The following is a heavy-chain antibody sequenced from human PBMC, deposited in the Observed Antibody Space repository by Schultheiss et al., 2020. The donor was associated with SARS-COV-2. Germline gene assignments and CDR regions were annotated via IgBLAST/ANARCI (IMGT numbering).Heavy chain of an antibody. CDR1: GGSISSGDYY. V-gene: IGHV4-39*07. CDR2: IYYSGST. CDR3: ARDTGVSTIRYYYYGMDV. J-gene: IGHJ6*02. D-gene: IGHD5/OR15-5a*01. Sequence: SQTLSLTCTVSGGSISSGDYYWSWIRQPPGKGLEWIGSIYYSGSTYYNPSLKSRVTISVDTSKNQFSLKLSSVTAADTAVYYCARDTGVSTIRYYYYGMDVWGQGTTVTVSS.